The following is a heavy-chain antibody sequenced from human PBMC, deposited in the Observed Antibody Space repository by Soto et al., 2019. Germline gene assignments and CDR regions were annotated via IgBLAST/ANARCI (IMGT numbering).Heavy chain of an antibody. Sequence: EVQLLESGGGLVQPGGSLTLSCAASGFTFGSYAMNWVRQAPGKGLEWVSTITASSVSTYYVDSVKGRLTISRDNSKNSLYLQMNSLRAEDTAVYYCARLYYGDYAQIDYWGQGTLVTASS. CDR3: ARLYYGDYAQIDY. CDR2: ITASSVST. J-gene: IGHJ4*02. CDR1: GFTFGSYA. D-gene: IGHD4-17*01. V-gene: IGHV3-23*01.